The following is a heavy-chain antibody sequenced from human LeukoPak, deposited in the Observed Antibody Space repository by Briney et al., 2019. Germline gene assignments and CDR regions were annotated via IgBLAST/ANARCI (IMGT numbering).Heavy chain of an antibody. V-gene: IGHV3-23*01. Sequence: GGSLRLSCAASGFTFSSYAMSWVRQAPGKGLEWVSAISGSGGSTYYADSVKGRFAISRDNSKNTPYLQMNSLRAEDTAVYYCAKDFVNYYGSGSYYNEDYWGQGTLVTVSS. D-gene: IGHD3-10*01. CDR1: GFTFSSYA. CDR3: AKDFVNYYGSGSYYNEDY. CDR2: ISGSGGST. J-gene: IGHJ4*02.